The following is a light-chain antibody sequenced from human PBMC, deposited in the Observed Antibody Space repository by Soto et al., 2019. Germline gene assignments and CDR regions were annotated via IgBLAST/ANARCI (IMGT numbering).Light chain of an antibody. J-gene: IGLJ3*02. V-gene: IGLV1-44*01. CDR2: RFN. CDR1: NSNIDSNT. Sequence: QSVLTQPPSASGTPGQRVTISCSGSNSNIDSNTVNWYQQLPGTAPKLLISRFNQRPSGVPDRFSGSKSGSSASLAISGLQSEDEADYYCAAWDDRLNGWVFGGGTKLTVL. CDR3: AAWDDRLNGWV.